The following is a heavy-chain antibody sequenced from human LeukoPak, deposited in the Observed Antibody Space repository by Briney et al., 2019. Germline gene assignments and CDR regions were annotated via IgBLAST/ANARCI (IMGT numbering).Heavy chain of an antibody. CDR2: IYHSGST. CDR3: ARGLDYGDYLNRYGMDV. D-gene: IGHD4-17*01. Sequence: SETLSLTCAVSGGSISSGGYSWSWIRQPPGKGLEWIGYIYHSGSTYYNPSLKSRVTISVDRSKNQFSPQLNSVTPEDTAVYYCARGLDYGDYLNRYGMDVWGQGTTVTVSS. V-gene: IGHV4-30-2*01. J-gene: IGHJ6*02. CDR1: GGSISSGGYS.